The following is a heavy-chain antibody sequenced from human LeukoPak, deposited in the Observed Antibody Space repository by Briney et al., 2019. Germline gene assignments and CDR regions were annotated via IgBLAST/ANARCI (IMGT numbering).Heavy chain of an antibody. V-gene: IGHV1-2*02. J-gene: IGHJ4*02. CDR2: INPNSGGT. D-gene: IGHD3-9*01. CDR3: ASSETEGTILKGSFDY. CDR1: GYTFTAYY. Sequence: GASVKVSCKASGYTFTAYYIHWVRQAPGQGLEWMGWINPNSGGTNYAQNFQDRVTMTRDTSISTAYMELSSLRSDDTATYYCASSETEGTILKGSFDYWGQGTLVTASS.